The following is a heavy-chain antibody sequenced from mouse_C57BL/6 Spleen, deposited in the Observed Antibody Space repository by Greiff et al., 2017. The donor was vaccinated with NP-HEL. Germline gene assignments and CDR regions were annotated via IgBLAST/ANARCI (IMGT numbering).Heavy chain of an antibody. CDR1: GYTFTDYE. Sequence: VQLQQSGAELVRPGASVTLSCKASGYTFTDYEMHWVKQTPVHGLEWIGAIDPKTGGTAYNQKFKGKAILTADKSSSTAYMELRSLTSEDSAVYYCTRDGILLLGNFDYWGQGTTLTVSS. J-gene: IGHJ2*01. CDR3: TRDGILLLGNFDY. V-gene: IGHV1-15*01. D-gene: IGHD1-1*01. CDR2: IDPKTGGT.